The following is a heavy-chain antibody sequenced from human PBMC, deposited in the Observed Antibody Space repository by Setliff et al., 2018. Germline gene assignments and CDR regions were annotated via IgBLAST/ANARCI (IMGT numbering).Heavy chain of an antibody. Sequence: SETLSLTCAVSGYSISSGYYWAWIRQPPEKGLEWIGSIYRTGNTHYNPSLKSRVTISLDTSKNQFSLMLNSVTAADTAVYYCASFIIGGWQNWFDPWGHGTQVTVSS. J-gene: IGHJ5*02. V-gene: IGHV4-38-2*01. CDR2: IYRTGNT. CDR3: ASFIIGGWQNWFDP. CDR1: GYSISSGYY. D-gene: IGHD6-19*01.